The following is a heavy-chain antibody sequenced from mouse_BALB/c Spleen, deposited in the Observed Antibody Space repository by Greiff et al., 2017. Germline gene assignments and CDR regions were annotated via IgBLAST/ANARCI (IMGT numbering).Heavy chain of an antibody. V-gene: IGHV2-9*02. CDR2: IWAGGST. D-gene: IGHD2-10*02. CDR1: GFSLTSYG. Sequence: QVQLQQSGPGLVAPSQSLSITCTVSGFSLTSYGVHWVRQPPGKGLEWLGVIWAGGSTNYNSALMSRLSISKDNSKSQVFLKMNSLQTDDTAMYYCARVGRYGNYGRYWYFDVWGAGTTVTVSS. CDR3: ARVGRYGNYGRYWYFDV. J-gene: IGHJ1*01.